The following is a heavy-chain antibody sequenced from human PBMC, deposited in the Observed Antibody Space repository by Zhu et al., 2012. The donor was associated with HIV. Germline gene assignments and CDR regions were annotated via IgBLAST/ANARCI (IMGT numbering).Heavy chain of an antibody. CDR1: GYSISSGYY. CDR2: IYHSGST. CDR3: ARDRESSGWYRVGWFDP. V-gene: IGHV4-38-2*02. J-gene: IGHJ5*02. D-gene: IGHD6-19*01. Sequence: QVQLQESGPGLVKPSETLSLTCAVSGYSISSGYYWGWIRQPPGKGLEWIGSIYHSGSTYYNPSLKSRVTISVDTSKNQFSLKLSSVTAADTAVYYCARDRESSGWYRVGWFDPWGQGTLVTVSS.